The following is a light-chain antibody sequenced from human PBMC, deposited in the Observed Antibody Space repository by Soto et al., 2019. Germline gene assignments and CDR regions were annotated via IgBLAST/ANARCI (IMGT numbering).Light chain of an antibody. V-gene: IGKV3-20*01. Sequence: EIVLTQSPGTLSLSPGERATLSCRSSQSISSSYLAWYQQKPGQAPRLLIYGASSRATGIPDRFSGSGSGTEFTLTIRRLEPEDFAVYYCQHYDWSLTWTFGQGTKVDIK. CDR2: GAS. CDR3: QHYDWSLTWT. J-gene: IGKJ1*01. CDR1: QSISSSY.